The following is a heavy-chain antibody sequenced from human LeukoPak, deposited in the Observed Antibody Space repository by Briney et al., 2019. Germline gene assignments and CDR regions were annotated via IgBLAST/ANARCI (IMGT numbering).Heavy chain of an antibody. D-gene: IGHD2-15*01. CDR3: ARDPLARYCSGRSCLDH. CDR2: ISPNGGST. J-gene: IGHJ4*02. V-gene: IGHV3-64*04. CDR1: GFTLSTYA. Sequence: PGGSLRLSCSASGFTLSTYAMHWVRQAPGKGLKYVSGISPNGGSTYYADSVKGRFTISRDNSKNTLYLQMNSLRAEDTAVYYCARDPLARYCSGRSCLDHWGQGTLVTVSA.